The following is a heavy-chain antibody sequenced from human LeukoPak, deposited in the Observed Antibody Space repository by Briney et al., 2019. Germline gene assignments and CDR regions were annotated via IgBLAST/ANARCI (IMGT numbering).Heavy chain of an antibody. D-gene: IGHD3-22*01. CDR2: IYGGGST. CDR1: GFTVSSNY. J-gene: IGHJ4*02. CDR3: ARDHPIARDSSGYYYSFYFDY. Sequence: GGSLRLSCAVSGFTVSSNYMSWVRQAPGKGLEWVSLIYGGGSTYYADSVKGRFTISRDTSKNTLFLQMDSLRAEDTAVYYCARDHPIARDSSGYYYSFYFDYWGQGTLVTVSS. V-gene: IGHV3-66*02.